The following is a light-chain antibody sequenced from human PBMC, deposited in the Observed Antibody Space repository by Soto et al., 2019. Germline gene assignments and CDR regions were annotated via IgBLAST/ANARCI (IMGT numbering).Light chain of an antibody. Sequence: QSALTQPPSASGSPGQSVAISCTGTSSDVGATDYVSWYQQHSGKAPKLLLYEVNKRPSGVPDRFSGSKSGNTASLTVSVLQADDEADYYCISHAGVSNVLGTGTKVTVL. CDR3: ISHAGVSNV. CDR2: EVN. CDR1: SSDVGATDY. J-gene: IGLJ1*01. V-gene: IGLV2-8*01.